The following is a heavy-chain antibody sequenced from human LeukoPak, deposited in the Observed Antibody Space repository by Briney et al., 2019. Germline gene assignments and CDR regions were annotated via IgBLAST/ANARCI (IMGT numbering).Heavy chain of an antibody. J-gene: IGHJ4*02. CDR2: INSDGSWT. CDR1: GNFW. Sequence: GGSLRLSCAASGNFWMHWVRQAPGKGLVWVSHINSDGSWTSYADSVKGRFTISKDNAKNTVYLQMNSLRAEDTAVYYCVSFYETYWGRGTLVTVSS. D-gene: IGHD2/OR15-2a*01. CDR3: VSFYETY. V-gene: IGHV3-74*01.